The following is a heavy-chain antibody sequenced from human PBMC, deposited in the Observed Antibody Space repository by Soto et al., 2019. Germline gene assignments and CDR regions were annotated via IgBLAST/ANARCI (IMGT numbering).Heavy chain of an antibody. CDR3: ARSSGYATPLDQ. Sequence: SETLSLTCTVSGGSMNTFYWSWVRQSPGKGLEWIGYNYFRGTTHYHPSLQSRVSISIDTSQNQFSLKLNSMTTADTAVYYCARSSGYATPLDQWGQGTLVTVSS. CDR2: NYFRGTT. J-gene: IGHJ4*02. D-gene: IGHD3-22*01. CDR1: GGSMNTFY. V-gene: IGHV4-59*01.